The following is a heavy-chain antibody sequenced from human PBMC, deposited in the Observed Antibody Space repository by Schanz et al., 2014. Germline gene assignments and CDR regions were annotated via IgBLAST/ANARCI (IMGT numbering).Heavy chain of an antibody. CDR3: ARDRPSGYALDF. Sequence: QVQLVESGGGVVQPGGSLRLSCAASGFTFSSFGMHWVRQAPGKGLEWVAFIQNDGSNYYHADSVKGRFTISRDNSKKTLYVQMNSLRAEDTAVYYCARDRPSGYALDFWGQETLVTVSS. D-gene: IGHD5-12*01. CDR1: GFTFSSFG. J-gene: IGHJ4*02. CDR2: IQNDGSNY. V-gene: IGHV3-30*02.